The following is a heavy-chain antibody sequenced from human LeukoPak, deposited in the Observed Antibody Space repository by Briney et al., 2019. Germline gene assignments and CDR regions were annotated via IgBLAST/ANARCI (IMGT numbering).Heavy chain of an antibody. CDR2: ISSDGITI. Sequence: GGSLRLSCAASGFPFSSFEMNWVRQAPGKGLEWVSYISSDGITIYYADSVKGRFTISRDNAKNSLFLQLNRLRVEDTAVYYCAREGWRDGYNYFDYWGQGALVTVSS. D-gene: IGHD5-24*01. CDR1: GFPFSSFE. V-gene: IGHV3-48*03. J-gene: IGHJ4*02. CDR3: AREGWRDGYNYFDY.